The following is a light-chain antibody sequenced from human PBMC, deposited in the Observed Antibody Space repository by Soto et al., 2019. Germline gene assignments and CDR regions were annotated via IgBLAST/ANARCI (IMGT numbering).Light chain of an antibody. Sequence: QSALTQPPSASGSPGQSVTISCTGTSSDVGGYIYVSWYQQLPGKDPKLMIFEVSDRPSGISNRFSGSKSANTASLSISGLQAEDEADYYCSSYKRGATLVFGGGTKLTVL. CDR1: SSDVGGYIY. V-gene: IGLV2-14*01. J-gene: IGLJ2*01. CDR2: EVS. CDR3: SSYKRGATLV.